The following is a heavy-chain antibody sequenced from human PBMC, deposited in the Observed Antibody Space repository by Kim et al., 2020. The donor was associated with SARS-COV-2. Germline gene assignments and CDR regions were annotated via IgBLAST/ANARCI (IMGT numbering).Heavy chain of an antibody. D-gene: IGHD3-16*01. CDR1: GGSFSGYY. CDR3: ARGLGAGDSWFDP. Sequence: SETLSLTCAVYGGSFSGYYWSWIRQPPGKGLEWIGEINHSGSTNYNPSLKSRVTISVDTSKNQFSLKLSSVTAADTAVYYCARGLGAGDSWFDPWGQGTLVTVSS. V-gene: IGHV4-34*01. CDR2: INHSGST. J-gene: IGHJ5*02.